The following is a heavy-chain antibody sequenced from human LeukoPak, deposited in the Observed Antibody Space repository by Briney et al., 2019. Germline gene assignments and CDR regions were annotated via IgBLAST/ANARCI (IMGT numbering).Heavy chain of an antibody. CDR3: VRDSYGTS. J-gene: IGHJ5*02. V-gene: IGHV3-66*01. CDR2: IYTGGNT. D-gene: IGHD3-16*01. CDR1: GFTVSSSY. Sequence: GGPLRLSCAASGFTVSSSYMSWVRQAPGKGLEWVSIIYTGGNTYYADSVKGRFTISRDTSKNTLYLQMNSLRDEDTAVYYCVRDSYGTSWGQGTLVTVSS.